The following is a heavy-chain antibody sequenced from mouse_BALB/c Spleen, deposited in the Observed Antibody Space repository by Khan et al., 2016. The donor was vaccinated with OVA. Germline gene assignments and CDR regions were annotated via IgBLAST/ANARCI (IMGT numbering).Heavy chain of an antibody. CDR1: GYTFTTYW. J-gene: IGHJ3*01. CDR3: TRRGLYGLFAF. D-gene: IGHD2-12*01. Sequence: VQLQQSGAELAKPGASVKMSCTASGYTFTTYWIHWITQRPGKGLEWIGYINPSTGYTEYNQKFKAKATLTNDEPSSAAFLQQSSLTAEDSAGYDCTRRGLYGLFAFWGQGTMVTVSA. CDR2: INPSTGYT. V-gene: IGHV1-7*01.